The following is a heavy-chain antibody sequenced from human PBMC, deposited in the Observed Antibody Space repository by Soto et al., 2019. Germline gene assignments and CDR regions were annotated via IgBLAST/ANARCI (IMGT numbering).Heavy chain of an antibody. CDR2: IKKKTDGGTK. CDR3: RTQWLD. J-gene: IGHJ4*02. CDR1: GFTFSDAW. V-gene: IGHV3-15*01. Sequence: EVQLVESGGGLVKPGGSLRLSCAASGFTFSDAWMSWVRQAPGKGLEWVGLIKKKTDGGTKDYAAPVKGRFTISRDDSKNTLYLQMSSLNTDDTAVYYCRTQWLDWGQGTLVTVSS. D-gene: IGHD6-19*01.